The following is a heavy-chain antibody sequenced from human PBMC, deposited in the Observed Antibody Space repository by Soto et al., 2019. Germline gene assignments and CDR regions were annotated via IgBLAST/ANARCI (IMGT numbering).Heavy chain of an antibody. Sequence: PSETLSLTCTVSGGSISSYYWSWIRQPPGKGLEWIGYIYYSGSTNYNPSLKSRVTISVDTSKNQFSLKLSSVTAADTAVYYCVRERRSGIAVNWGQGTLVTVSS. CDR2: IYYSGST. V-gene: IGHV4-59*01. D-gene: IGHD6-19*01. CDR1: GGSISSYY. CDR3: VRERRSGIAVN. J-gene: IGHJ4*02.